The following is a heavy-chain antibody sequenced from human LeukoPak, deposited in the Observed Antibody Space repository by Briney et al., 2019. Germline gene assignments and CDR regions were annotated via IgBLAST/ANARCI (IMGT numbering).Heavy chain of an antibody. CDR3: ARDLTVNYYYYMDV. J-gene: IGHJ6*03. CDR1: GFTFSSYW. V-gene: IGHV3-7*01. D-gene: IGHD4-17*01. CDR2: IKQDGSEK. Sequence: GGSLRLSCAASGFTFSSYWMSWVRQAPGKGLEWVANIKQDGSEKYYVDSVKGRFTISRDNANNSLYLQMNSLRAEDTAVYYCARDLTVNYYYYMDVWGKGTTVTVSS.